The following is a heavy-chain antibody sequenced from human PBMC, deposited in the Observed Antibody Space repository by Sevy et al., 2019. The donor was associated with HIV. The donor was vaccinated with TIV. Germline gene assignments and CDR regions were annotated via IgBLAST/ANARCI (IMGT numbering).Heavy chain of an antibody. V-gene: IGHV1-2*06. J-gene: IGHJ4*02. CDR3: ASLSVVPAGRSKGYFDY. CDR2: INPNSGGT. Sequence: ASVKVSCKASGYTFTGYYMHWVRQAPGQGLEWMGRINPNSGGTNYAQKFQGRVTMTRDTSISTAYMELSRLRSDETAVYYCASLSVVPAGRSKGYFDYWGQGTLVTVSS. CDR1: GYTFTGYY. D-gene: IGHD2-2*01.